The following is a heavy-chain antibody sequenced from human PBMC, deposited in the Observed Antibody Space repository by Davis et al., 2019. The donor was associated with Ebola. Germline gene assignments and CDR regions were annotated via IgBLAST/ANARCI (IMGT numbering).Heavy chain of an antibody. CDR2: IKSKTDGGTT. CDR1: GFTFSNAW. V-gene: IGHV3-15*07. Sequence: GGSLRLSCAASGFTFSNAWMNWVRQAPGKGLEWVGRIKSKTDGGTTDYAAPVKGRFTISRDDSKNTLCLQMNSLKTEDTAVYYCTTTTGWELELLGLVYWGQGTLVTVSS. J-gene: IGHJ4*02. D-gene: IGHD1-7*01. CDR3: TTTTGWELELLGLVY.